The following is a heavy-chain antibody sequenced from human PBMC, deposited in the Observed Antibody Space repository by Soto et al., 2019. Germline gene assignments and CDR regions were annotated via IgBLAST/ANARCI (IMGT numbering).Heavy chain of an antibody. J-gene: IGHJ6*02. CDR3: ARGNGGYYYYGMDV. Sequence: ASVKVSCKASGYTFTGYYMHWVRQAPGQGLEWMGWINPNSGGTNYAQKFQGWVTMTRDTSISTAYMELSRLRSDDTAVYYCARGNGGYYYYGMDVWGQGTTVTVSS. V-gene: IGHV1-2*04. CDR1: GYTFTGYY. CDR2: INPNSGGT. D-gene: IGHD7-27*01.